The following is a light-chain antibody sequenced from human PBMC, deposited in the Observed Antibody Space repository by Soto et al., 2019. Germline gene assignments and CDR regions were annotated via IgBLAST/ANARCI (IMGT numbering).Light chain of an antibody. V-gene: IGLV3-9*01. J-gene: IGLJ1*01. CDR1: NIGSKN. CDR2: RDS. CDR3: QVWDSSTGV. Sequence: SYELTQPLSXXXXLGQTARITCGGNNIGSKNVHWYQQKPGQAPVLVIYRDSNRPSGIPERFSGSNSGNTATLTISRAQAGDEADYYCQVWDSSTGVFGTGTKLTVL.